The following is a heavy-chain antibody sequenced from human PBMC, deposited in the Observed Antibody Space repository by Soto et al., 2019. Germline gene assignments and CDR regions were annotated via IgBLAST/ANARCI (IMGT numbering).Heavy chain of an antibody. CDR2: IDWDDDK. Sequence: SCPTLVNPTQTLTLTCTFSGFSLSTSGMRVSWIRQPPGKALEWLARIDWDDDKFYSTSLKTRLTISKDTSKNQVVLTMTNMDPVDTATYYCARSQVGYSSGWYYFDYWGQGTMVTVSS. D-gene: IGHD6-19*01. J-gene: IGHJ4*02. V-gene: IGHV2-70*04. CDR3: ARSQVGYSSGWYYFDY. CDR1: GFSLSTSGMR.